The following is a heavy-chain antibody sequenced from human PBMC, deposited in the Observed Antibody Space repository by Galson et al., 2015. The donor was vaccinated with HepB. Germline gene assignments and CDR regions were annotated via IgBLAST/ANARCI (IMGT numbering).Heavy chain of an antibody. CDR2: INAGNGNT. J-gene: IGHJ4*02. CDR1: GYTFTSYA. V-gene: IGHV1-3*01. D-gene: IGHD3-16*02. CDR3: ARGPGMITFGGVIERIDY. Sequence: SVKVSCKASGYTFTSYAMHWVRQAPGQRLEWMGWINAGNGNTKYSQKFQGRVTITRDTSASTAYMELSSLRSEDTAVYYCARGPGMITFGGVIERIDYWGQGTLVTVSS.